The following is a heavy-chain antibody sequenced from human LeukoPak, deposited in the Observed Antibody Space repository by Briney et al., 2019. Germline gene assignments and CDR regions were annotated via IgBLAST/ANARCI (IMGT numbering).Heavy chain of an antibody. D-gene: IGHD4-17*01. CDR2: IWYDGSNK. J-gene: IGHJ6*02. V-gene: IGHV3-33*08. CDR3: ARGGRTTWHGMDV. Sequence: GGSLRLSCAASGFTFSSYSMNWVRQAPGKGLEWVAVIWYDGSNKNYADSVKGRFTISRDNSKNTLYLQMNSLRAEDTAVYYCARGGRTTWHGMDVWGQGTTVTVSS. CDR1: GFTFSSYS.